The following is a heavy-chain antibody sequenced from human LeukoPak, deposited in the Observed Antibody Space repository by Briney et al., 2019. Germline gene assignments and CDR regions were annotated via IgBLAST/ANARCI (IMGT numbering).Heavy chain of an antibody. Sequence: PGGSLRLSCAASEFTFGNNAMSWVRQTPGKGLEWVSAISGSGGSTYYADSVKGRFIISRDNSKKTLNLQMNSLRAEDTAIYYCARGGDLQPFQNWGQGTLVIVSS. J-gene: IGHJ1*01. V-gene: IGHV3-23*01. CDR2: ISGSGGST. CDR3: ARGGDLQPFQN. CDR1: EFTFGNNA. D-gene: IGHD2-21*02.